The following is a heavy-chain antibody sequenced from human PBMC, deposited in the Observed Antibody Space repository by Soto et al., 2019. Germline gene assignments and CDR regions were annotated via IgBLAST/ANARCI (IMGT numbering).Heavy chain of an antibody. V-gene: IGHV1-8*01. D-gene: IGHD4-17*01. Sequence: ASVKVSCKASGYTLTSYDINWVRQATGQGLEWMGWMNPNSGNTGYAQKFQGRVTMTRNTSISTAYMELSSLRSEDTAVYYCARLFYGDYGYFQHWGQGTLVTVSS. CDR2: MNPNSGNT. CDR1: GYTLTSYD. CDR3: ARLFYGDYGYFQH. J-gene: IGHJ1*01.